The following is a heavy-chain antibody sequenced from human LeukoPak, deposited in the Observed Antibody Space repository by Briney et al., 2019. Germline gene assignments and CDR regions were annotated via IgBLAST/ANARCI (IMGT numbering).Heavy chain of an antibody. D-gene: IGHD6-13*01. CDR3: ARRYSSSWYVGFFDP. J-gene: IGHJ5*02. Sequence: SETLSLTCTVSGGSIRNYYWSWIRQSPGKGLEWIGYIYYSGSTNYNPSLESRVAMSVDTSKNQFSLRLSSVTAADTAIYYCARRYSSSWYVGFFDPWGQGTLVTVSS. V-gene: IGHV4-59*08. CDR2: IYYSGST. CDR1: GGSIRNYY.